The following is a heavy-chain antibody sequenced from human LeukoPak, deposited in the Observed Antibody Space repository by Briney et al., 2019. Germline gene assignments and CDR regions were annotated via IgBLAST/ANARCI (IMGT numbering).Heavy chain of an antibody. J-gene: IGHJ4*02. CDR3: ASGSYHER. D-gene: IGHD1-26*01. Sequence: LSGGSLRLSCAASGFTFSTSAMHWVRQAPGKGLEWVAVMSYDGSNKYYADSVKGRFTISRDNSRNTLSLQMSSLRAEDTAVYYCASGSYHERWGQGTLVTVSS. V-gene: IGHV3-30*15. CDR2: MSYDGSNK. CDR1: GFTFSTSA.